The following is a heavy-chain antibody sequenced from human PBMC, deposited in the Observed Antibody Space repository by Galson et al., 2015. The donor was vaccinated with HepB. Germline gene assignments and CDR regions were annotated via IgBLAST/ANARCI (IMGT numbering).Heavy chain of an antibody. J-gene: IGHJ3*02. V-gene: IGHV4-59*01. CDR1: GASISSSY. CDR2: FSDSGNT. D-gene: IGHD6-19*01. Sequence: ETLSLTCTVSGASISSSYWSWIRPPPGKGLEWIGSFSDSGNTNYNPSLKSRVTISVDTSKNPLSLKVSYVTAADTAVYYCAQDSRGWYHGFDIWGQGTMVIVSS. CDR3: AQDSRGWYHGFDI.